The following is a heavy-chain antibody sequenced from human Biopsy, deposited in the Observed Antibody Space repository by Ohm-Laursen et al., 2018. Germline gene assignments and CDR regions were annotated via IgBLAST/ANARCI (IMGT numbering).Heavy chain of an antibody. CDR3: ARGIGSMVRGVIINVNNWFDP. J-gene: IGHJ5*02. V-gene: IGHV1-18*01. Sequence: GASVKVSCKASGYMFYSYGVSWVRPAPGQGLEWMGWISTYNGNTNYAQKVQGRVTMTTDTYTSTAYMELRSLRSDDTAVYYCARGIGSMVRGVIINVNNWFDPWGQGTLVTVSS. CDR1: GYMFYSYG. D-gene: IGHD3-10*01. CDR2: ISTYNGNT.